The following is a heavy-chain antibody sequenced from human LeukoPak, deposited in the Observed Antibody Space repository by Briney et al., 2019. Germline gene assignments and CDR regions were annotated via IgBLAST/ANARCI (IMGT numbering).Heavy chain of an antibody. V-gene: IGHV3-23*01. CDR3: AKEGRYYDFWSGYSPDY. D-gene: IGHD3-3*01. J-gene: IGHJ4*02. Sequence: PGGSLRLSCAASGFTFSSYAMSWVRQAPGKGLEWVSAISGSGGSTYYADSVKGRFTISRDNSKNTLYLQMNSLRAEDTAVYYCAKEGRYYDFWSGYSPDYWGQGTLVTVSS. CDR1: GFTFSSYA. CDR2: ISGSGGST.